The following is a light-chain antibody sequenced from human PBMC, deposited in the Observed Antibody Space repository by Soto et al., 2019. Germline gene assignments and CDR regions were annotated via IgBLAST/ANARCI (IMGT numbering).Light chain of an antibody. CDR2: GAS. CDR1: QSFRSSY. V-gene: IGKV3-20*01. CDR3: QQYGSSPLT. Sequence: EIVLTQSTGTLSLSPGERATLSCRASQSFRSSYLAWYQQKPGQAPRLLIYGASSRATGIPDRFSGSGSGTDFTLTISRLEPEDFAVYYCQQYGSSPLTFGGGTKVEIK. J-gene: IGKJ4*01.